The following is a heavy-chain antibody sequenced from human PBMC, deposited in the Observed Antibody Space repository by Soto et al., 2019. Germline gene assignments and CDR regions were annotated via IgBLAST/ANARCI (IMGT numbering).Heavy chain of an antibody. Sequence: SETLSLTCAVYGGSFSGYYWSWIRQPPGKGLEWIGEINHSGSTNYNPSRKSRVTISVDTSKNQFSLKLSSVTAADTAVYYCARRSSRPRGYYYYGMDVGGQGTTVTVSS. CDR2: INHSGST. V-gene: IGHV4-34*01. CDR3: ARRSSRPRGYYYYGMDV. D-gene: IGHD6-13*01. J-gene: IGHJ6*02. CDR1: GGSFSGYY.